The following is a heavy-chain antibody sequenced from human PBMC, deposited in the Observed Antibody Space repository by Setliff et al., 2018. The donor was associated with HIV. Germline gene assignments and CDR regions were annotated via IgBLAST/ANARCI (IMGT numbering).Heavy chain of an antibody. Sequence: PSETLSLTCSVSSGSIGSNYYWGWVRRPPGKGLEWIGKVHFGGSTYYNPSLDSRVTIHVATSKKQFFLSLSSVTAADTAVYYCARPSLGIGGGSMFNNWGQGTPVTVSS. CDR2: VHFGGST. J-gene: IGHJ4*02. V-gene: IGHV4-39*01. D-gene: IGHD3-3*01. CDR1: SGSIGSNYY. CDR3: ARPSLGIGGGSMFNN.